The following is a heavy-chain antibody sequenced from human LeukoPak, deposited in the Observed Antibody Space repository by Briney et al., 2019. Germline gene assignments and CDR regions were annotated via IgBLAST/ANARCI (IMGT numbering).Heavy chain of an antibody. CDR1: GHSISSSSYY. Sequence: SDTLSLTCTVSGHSISSSSYYWGWIRQPPGKVLEWIGSIYYSGSTYYNPSLKSRVTISVDTSKNQFSLKLSSVTAADTAVYYCATSGYDTSPEYWGQGTLVTVSS. CDR2: IYYSGST. J-gene: IGHJ4*02. D-gene: IGHD5-12*01. V-gene: IGHV4-39*01. CDR3: ATSGYDTSPEY.